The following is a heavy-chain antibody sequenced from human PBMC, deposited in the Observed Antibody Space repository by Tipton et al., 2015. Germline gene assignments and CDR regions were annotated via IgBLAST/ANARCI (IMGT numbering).Heavy chain of an antibody. V-gene: IGHV3-23*02. CDR3: AKGIGPTKRIKNSFDY. CDR1: GFTFSSFA. CDR2: ISGSGVSR. Sequence: SGFTFSSFAMNWVRQAPGKGLEWVSGISGSGVSRYYGDSVKGRFTISRDNSKNTLYLQLNSLRPEDTAVYHCAKGIGPTKRIKNSFDYWGQGTLVTVSS. J-gene: IGHJ4*02.